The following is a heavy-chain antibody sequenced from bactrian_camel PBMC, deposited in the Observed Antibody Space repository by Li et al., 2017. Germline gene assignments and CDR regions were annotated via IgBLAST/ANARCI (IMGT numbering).Heavy chain of an antibody. CDR3: ATYIYVAGDNNYWGQGTLAT. V-gene: IGHV3S31*01. Sequence: VQLVESGGGLVQPGGSLRLSCAASGFTFSGTAMHWVRQVPGKGLEWVSAINSAGDTTYYAESVKGRFTISRDNAKNTLYLQLNNLKTEDTAVYYCATYIYVAGDNNYWGQGTLATGARGPRSPSP. J-gene: IGHJ6*01. CDR2: INSAGDTT. CDR1: GFTFSGTA. D-gene: IGHD3*01.